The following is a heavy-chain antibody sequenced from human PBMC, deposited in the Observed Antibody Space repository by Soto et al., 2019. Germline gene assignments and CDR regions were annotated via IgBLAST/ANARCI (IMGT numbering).Heavy chain of an antibody. D-gene: IGHD3-3*01. CDR3: ARDPFGSTGGVDL. J-gene: IGHJ3*01. Sequence: GGSLRLSCAASGFTVSSNYMNWVRQAPGKGLEWVSGIYGGVTTFYADSVKGRFTISRHNSKNTLHLQMNSLRPEDTAMYYCARDPFGSTGGVDLWGQGTMVTVSS. CDR2: IYGGVTT. V-gene: IGHV3-53*04. CDR1: GFTVSSNY.